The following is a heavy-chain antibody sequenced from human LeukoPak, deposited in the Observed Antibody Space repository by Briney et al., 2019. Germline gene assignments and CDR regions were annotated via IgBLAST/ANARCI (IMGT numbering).Heavy chain of an antibody. V-gene: IGHV3-21*01. D-gene: IGHD3-3*01. J-gene: IGHJ2*01. CDR3: ARRSWSHYWYFDL. Sequence: PGGSLRLSCAASGFSFSNYAMNWVRQAPGKGLEWVSSINTNKNYINYADSVKGRFTISRNNAKNSLFLQMNSLRSEDTAIYYCARRSWSHYWYFDLWGRGNLLIVSS. CDR1: GFSFSNYA. CDR2: INTNKNYI.